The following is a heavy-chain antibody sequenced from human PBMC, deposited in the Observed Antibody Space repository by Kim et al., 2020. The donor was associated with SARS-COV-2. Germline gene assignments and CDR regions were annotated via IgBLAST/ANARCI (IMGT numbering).Heavy chain of an antibody. CDR2: ISSDGRSK. CDR1: GSRFSRYG. D-gene: IGHD1-20*01. CDR3: ARDHNWVTLADD. Sequence: GGSLRLSCAASGSRFSRYGMHWVRQAPGKGLEWVAFISSDGRSKFYAESVRGRFTVSRDNSKNTLYLQMNSLRLDDTALFYCARDHNWVTLADDWGQGILVTVSS. V-gene: IGHV3-30*03. J-gene: IGHJ4*02.